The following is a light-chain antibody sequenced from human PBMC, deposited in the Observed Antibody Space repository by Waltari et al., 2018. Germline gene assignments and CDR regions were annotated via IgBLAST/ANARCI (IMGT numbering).Light chain of an antibody. V-gene: IGKV3-20*01. Sequence: EIVLTQSPDTLSLSPGERATLSCRASQSIGRYLVWYQQKPGQAPRLLIYGASTRASGIPDRFSGSGSGTDFSHTISRLEPEDFAVYHCQKHDRLPATFGQGTKVEIK. J-gene: IGKJ1*01. CDR1: QSIGRY. CDR2: GAS. CDR3: QKHDRLPAT.